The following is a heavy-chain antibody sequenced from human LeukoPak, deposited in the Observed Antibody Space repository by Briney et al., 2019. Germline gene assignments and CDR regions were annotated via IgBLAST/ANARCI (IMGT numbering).Heavy chain of an antibody. V-gene: IGHV3-23*01. J-gene: IGHJ4*02. CDR2: ITGSGGST. CDR3: AKDARRCSGTSCYIDY. D-gene: IGHD2-2*02. Sequence: GGSLRLSCAASGFTFSSYAMSWVRQAPGKGLEWVSGITGSGGSTYYADSVKGRFSISRDNSKFTLYLQMNSPRAEDTAVYYCAKDARRCSGTSCYIDYWGQGTLVTVSS. CDR1: GFTFSSYA.